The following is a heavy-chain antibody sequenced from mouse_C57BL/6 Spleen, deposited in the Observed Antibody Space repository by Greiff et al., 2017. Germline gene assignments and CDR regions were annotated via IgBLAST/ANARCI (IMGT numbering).Heavy chain of an antibody. V-gene: IGHV1-54*01. CDR1: GYAFTNYL. J-gene: IGHJ4*01. CDR3: ARRDYGFYYAMDY. Sequence: QVQLQQSGAELVRPGTSVKVSCKASGYAFTNYLIEWVKQRPGKGLEWIGRIYPGDGVTNYNGKFKGKATLTADKSSSTAYMQLSSLTSEDSAVYFCARRDYGFYYAMDYWGQGTSVTVSS. CDR2: IYPGDGVT. D-gene: IGHD1-1*01.